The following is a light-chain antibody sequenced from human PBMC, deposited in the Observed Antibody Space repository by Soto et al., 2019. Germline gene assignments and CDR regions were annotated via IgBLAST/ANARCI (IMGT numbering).Light chain of an antibody. J-gene: IGKJ2*01. V-gene: IGKV1-5*01. Sequence: DIQMTQSPSTLSASVGERVSITCRASQSISSWLAWYQQKPGKAPKFLMYDASGLESGVPSRFSGSGSGTEFTLTISSLQPDDFATYYCQQYNSHPYTFGQGTKLEIK. CDR2: DAS. CDR1: QSISSW. CDR3: QQYNSHPYT.